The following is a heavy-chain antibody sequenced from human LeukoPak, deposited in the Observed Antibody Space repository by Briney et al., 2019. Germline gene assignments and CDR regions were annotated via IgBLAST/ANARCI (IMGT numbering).Heavy chain of an antibody. D-gene: IGHD1-26*01. CDR2: IRSATAGGTA. CDR3: TSGSYYGTGSFDI. Sequence: PGGSLRLSCAAYGFTFSKTFMSWVRQAPGKGLEWVARIRSATAGGTAEYAEPVEGRFVVSRDDSKSKLYLQLNSLKIEDTAIYYCTSGSYYGTGSFDIWGQGVMVTVSS. J-gene: IGHJ3*02. CDR1: GFTFSKTF. V-gene: IGHV3-15*01.